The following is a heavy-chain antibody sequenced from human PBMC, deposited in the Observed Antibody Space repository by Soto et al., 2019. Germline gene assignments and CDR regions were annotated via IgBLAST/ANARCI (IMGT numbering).Heavy chain of an antibody. CDR3: ASDDRITEIVADIGL. CDR2: VAHDGITK. J-gene: IGHJ2*01. Sequence: PEGSLKRSSADSGFRLTDKTIHWVRRAPGKGLEWVALVAHDGITKYYAGSVKGRFTVYSNKSTNTLFLQMDSLDTEDTGVYYCASDDRITEIVADIGLWGRGTTVTVSS. CDR1: GFRLTDKT. D-gene: IGHD1-20*01. V-gene: IGHV3-30-3*01.